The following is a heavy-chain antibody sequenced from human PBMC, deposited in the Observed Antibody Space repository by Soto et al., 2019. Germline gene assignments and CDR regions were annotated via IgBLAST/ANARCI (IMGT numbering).Heavy chain of an antibody. CDR2: INPNSGGT. V-gene: IGHV1-2*02. J-gene: IGHJ4*02. D-gene: IGHD2-15*01. Sequence: QVQLVQSGAEVRKPGASVKVSCKASGYTFTAYFIHWVRQAPGQGLEWLGWINPNSGGTKFAEKFEGRPTMTGDDSINPVYMDLGTLKSDDTAGYYGAKEMVGGGLSPHLDIWGQGTLVTVSS. CDR3: AKEMVGGGLSPHLDI. CDR1: GYTFTAYF.